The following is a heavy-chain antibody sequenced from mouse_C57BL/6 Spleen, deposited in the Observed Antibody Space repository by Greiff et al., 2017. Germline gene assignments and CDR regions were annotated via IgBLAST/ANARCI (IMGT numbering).Heavy chain of an antibody. V-gene: IGHV3-6*01. Sequence: EVKVEESGPGLVKPSQSLSLTCSVTGYSITSGYYWNWIRQFPGNKLEWMGYISYDGSNNYNPSLKNRISITRDTSKNQFFLKLNSVTTEDTATYYCARGGDYYGSSGGAWFAYWGQGTLVTVSA. CDR1: GYSITSGYY. CDR3: ARGGDYYGSSGGAWFAY. D-gene: IGHD1-1*01. CDR2: ISYDGSN. J-gene: IGHJ3*01.